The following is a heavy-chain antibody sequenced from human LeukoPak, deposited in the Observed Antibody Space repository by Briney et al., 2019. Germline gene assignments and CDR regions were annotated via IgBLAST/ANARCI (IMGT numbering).Heavy chain of an antibody. Sequence: PGRSLRLSCAASGFTFSSYAMHWVRQAPGKGLEWVSSISGGGVSTFYADSVKGRFTISRDNSKNTLYLQMNSLRAEDTAVYYCAKRSVSGSYFFDCWGQGALVTVSS. V-gene: IGHV3-23*01. J-gene: IGHJ4*02. CDR2: ISGGGVST. CDR1: GFTFSSYA. D-gene: IGHD1-26*01. CDR3: AKRSVSGSYFFDC.